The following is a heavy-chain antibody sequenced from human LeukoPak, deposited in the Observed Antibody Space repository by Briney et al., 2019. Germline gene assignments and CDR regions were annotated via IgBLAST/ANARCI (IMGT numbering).Heavy chain of an antibody. J-gene: IGHJ4*02. CDR2: MNPNSGNT. CDR3: ARSWRAMVRGVTLLYYFDY. Sequence: GASVKVSCKASGYTFTSYDINWVRQATGQGLEWMGWMNPNSGNTGYAQKFQGRVTVTRNTSISTAYMELSSLRSEDTAVYYCARSWRAMVRGVTLLYYFDYWGQGTLVTVSS. CDR1: GYTFTSYD. D-gene: IGHD3-10*01. V-gene: IGHV1-8*01.